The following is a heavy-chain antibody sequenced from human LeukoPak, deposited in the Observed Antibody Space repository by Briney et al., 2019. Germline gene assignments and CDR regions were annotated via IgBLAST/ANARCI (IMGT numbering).Heavy chain of an antibody. Sequence: SETLSLTCTVSGGSISSYYWSWIRQPPGKGLEWIGYIYYSGSTNYNPSLKSRVTVSVDTSKNQFSLKLSSVTAADTAVYYCARLSSRVGYFDYWGQGTLVTVSS. D-gene: IGHD2-2*01. CDR3: ARLSSRVGYFDY. CDR1: GGSISSYY. V-gene: IGHV4-59*08. J-gene: IGHJ4*02. CDR2: IYYSGST.